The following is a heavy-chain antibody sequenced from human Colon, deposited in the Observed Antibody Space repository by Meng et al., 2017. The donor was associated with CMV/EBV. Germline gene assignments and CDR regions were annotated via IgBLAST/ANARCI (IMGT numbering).Heavy chain of an antibody. CDR3: TREITPGGADY. Sequence: SLKISCVVSGLDFYGHAIHWVRQPPGKGLEWVSGIFWLTGGEDYADSVRGRFTVSRDTAKNTLYLDMASLRGEDTAIYFCTREITPGGADYWGPGTLVTVSS. D-gene: IGHD5-24*01. J-gene: IGHJ4*02. CDR2: IFWLTGGE. V-gene: IGHV3-9*01. CDR1: GLDFYGHA.